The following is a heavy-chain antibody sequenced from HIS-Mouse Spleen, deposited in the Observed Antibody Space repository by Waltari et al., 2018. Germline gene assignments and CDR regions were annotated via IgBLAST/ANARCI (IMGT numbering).Heavy chain of an antibody. Sequence: QLQLQESGPGLVKPSETLSLTCTVPGGSISSSSHYWGCIRQPHGKGLEWIGSIYYSGSTYYNPSLKSRVTISVDTSKNQFSLKLSSVTAADTAVYYCAREIPYSSSWYDWYFDLWGRGTLVTVSS. CDR2: IYYSGST. D-gene: IGHD6-13*01. CDR3: AREIPYSSSWYDWYFDL. V-gene: IGHV4-39*07. J-gene: IGHJ2*01. CDR1: GGSISSSSHY.